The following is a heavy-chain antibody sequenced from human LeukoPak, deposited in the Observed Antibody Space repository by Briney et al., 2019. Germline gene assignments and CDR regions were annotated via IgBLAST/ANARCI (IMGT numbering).Heavy chain of an antibody. J-gene: IGHJ4*02. CDR2: ISSSSRTI. V-gene: IGHV3-48*01. Sequence: GGSLRLSCAASDVTLSTFTMHWVRQAPGKWLEWVSSISSSSRTINYADSVQGRFTVSRDNANNSMYLQMNELRRENTAVYYCAKGSPRGGLDSWGQGTLVTVSS. D-gene: IGHD1-14*01. CDR3: AKGSPRGGLDS. CDR1: DVTLSTFT.